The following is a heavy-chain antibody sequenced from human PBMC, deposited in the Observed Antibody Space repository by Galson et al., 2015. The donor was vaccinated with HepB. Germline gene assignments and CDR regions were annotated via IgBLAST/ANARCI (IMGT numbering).Heavy chain of an antibody. CDR3: ARTRNSGYAIDAFDI. CDR1: GFTFSSYW. J-gene: IGHJ3*02. D-gene: IGHD5-12*01. Sequence: SLRLSCAASGFTFSSYWMSWVRQAPGKGLEWVSHIRQDGSEKYYVDSVKGRFTISGDNAKNSLYLQMNSLRAEDAAVYYCARTRNSGYAIDAFDIWGQGTIVTVSS. V-gene: IGHV3-7*01. CDR2: IRQDGSEK.